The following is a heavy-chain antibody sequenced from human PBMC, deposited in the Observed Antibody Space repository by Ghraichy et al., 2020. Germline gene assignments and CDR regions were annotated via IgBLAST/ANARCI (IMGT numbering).Heavy chain of an antibody. CDR2: ISGSGRNP. V-gene: IGHV3-23*01. D-gene: IGHD3-3*01. J-gene: IGHJ4*02. CDR1: GFTFSSYA. Sequence: GGSLRLSCAASGFTFSSYAMSWVRQAPGKGLEWVSTISGSGRNPYYADSVKGRFTISRDNSRNTLDLQMSSLRADDTAVYYCAKDRTTLDFWGGHVLFDSWGQGTLVTVSS. CDR3: AKDRTTLDFWGGHVLFDS.